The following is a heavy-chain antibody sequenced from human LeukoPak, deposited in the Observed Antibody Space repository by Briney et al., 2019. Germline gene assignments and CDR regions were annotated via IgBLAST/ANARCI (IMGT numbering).Heavy chain of an antibody. V-gene: IGHV3-21*01. J-gene: IGHJ4*02. CDR1: GASINSSN. CDR2: ISSSSSYI. Sequence: PSETLSLTCAVSGASINSSNWWCWVRQAPGKGLEWVSSISSSSSYIYYADSVKGRFTISRDNAKNSLYLQMNSLRAEDTAVYYCARDSSGSQYPSLEYWGQGTLVTVSS. D-gene: IGHD1-26*01. CDR3: ARDSSGSQYPSLEY.